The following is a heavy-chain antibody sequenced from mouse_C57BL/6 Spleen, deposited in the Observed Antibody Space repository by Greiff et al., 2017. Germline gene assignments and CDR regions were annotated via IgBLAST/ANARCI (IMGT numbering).Heavy chain of an antibody. CDR1: GYSFTDYN. D-gene: IGHD1-1*01. V-gene: IGHV1-39*01. CDR2: INPNYGTT. Sequence: EVQVVESGPELVKPGASVKISCKASGYSFTDYNMNWVKQSNGKSLEWIGVINPNYGTTSYNQKFKGKATLTVDQSSSTAYMQLNSLTSEDSAVYYCARSRGGSSYHAMDYWGQGTSVTVSS. J-gene: IGHJ4*01. CDR3: ARSRGGSSYHAMDY.